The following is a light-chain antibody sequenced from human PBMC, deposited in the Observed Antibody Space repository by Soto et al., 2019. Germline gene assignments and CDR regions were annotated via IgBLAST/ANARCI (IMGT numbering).Light chain of an antibody. J-gene: IGKJ2*01. CDR1: QSLGGY. Sequence: DIQMSQSPSSLSASVGDRITITCRASQSLGGYLNWYQQKPGMAPKLLIYRTSTVQSGIPSRFSGSGSGTQCTLTISGLRPEDFATDFCQQGNATPYTFGQGT. CDR3: QQGNATPYT. CDR2: RTS. V-gene: IGKV1-39*01.